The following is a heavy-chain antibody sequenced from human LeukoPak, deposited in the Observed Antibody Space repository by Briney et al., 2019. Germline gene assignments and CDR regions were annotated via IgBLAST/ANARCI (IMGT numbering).Heavy chain of an antibody. Sequence: SVKVSCKASGGTFSSYAISWVRQAPGQGLEWMGRIIPILGIANYAQKFQGRVTITADKSTSTAYMELSSLRSEDTAVYYCARKNGTYYDFWSGYYWPSYYYYGMDVWGQGTTVTVSS. CDR1: GGTFSSYA. D-gene: IGHD3-3*01. CDR3: ARKNGTYYDFWSGYYWPSYYYYGMDV. V-gene: IGHV1-69*04. CDR2: IIPILGIA. J-gene: IGHJ6*02.